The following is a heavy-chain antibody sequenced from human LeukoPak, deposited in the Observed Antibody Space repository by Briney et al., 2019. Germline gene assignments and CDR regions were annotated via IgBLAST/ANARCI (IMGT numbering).Heavy chain of an antibody. Sequence: GASVKVSCKASGYTFTSYDINWVRQAPGQGLEWMGGIIPIFGTANYAQKFQGRVTITTDESTSTAYMELSSLRSEDTAVYYCARAATVAAAGTYFDYWGQGTLVTVSS. CDR3: ARAATVAAAGTYFDY. J-gene: IGHJ4*02. D-gene: IGHD6-13*01. V-gene: IGHV1-69*05. CDR1: GYTFTSYD. CDR2: IIPIFGTA.